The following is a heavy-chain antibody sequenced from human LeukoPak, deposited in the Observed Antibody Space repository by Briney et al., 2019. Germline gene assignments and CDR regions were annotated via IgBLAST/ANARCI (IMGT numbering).Heavy chain of an antibody. J-gene: IGHJ4*02. CDR2: ISGSGGST. V-gene: IGHV3-23*01. Sequence: GGSLRLSCAASGFTFSSYAMSWVRQAPGNGLEWVSAISGSGGSTYYADSVKGRFTISRDNSKNTLYLQMNSLRAEDTAVYYCAKDLARGIEVAGYFDYWGQGTLVTVSS. D-gene: IGHD6-19*01. CDR3: AKDLARGIEVAGYFDY. CDR1: GFTFSSYA.